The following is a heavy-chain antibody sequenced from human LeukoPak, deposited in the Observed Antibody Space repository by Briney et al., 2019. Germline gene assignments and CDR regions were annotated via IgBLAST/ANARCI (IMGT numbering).Heavy chain of an antibody. Sequence: GASVKVSCKASGYTFTSYDINWVRQATGQGLEWMGWMNPNSGNTGYAQKFQGRVTMTRNTSISTAYMELSSLRSEDTAVYYCARGPTNYYDFWSCYYTGINGELFDYWGQGTLVTVSS. J-gene: IGHJ4*02. CDR1: GYTFTSYD. V-gene: IGHV1-8*01. CDR3: ARGPTNYYDFWSCYYTGINGELFDY. CDR2: MNPNSGNT. D-gene: IGHD3-3*01.